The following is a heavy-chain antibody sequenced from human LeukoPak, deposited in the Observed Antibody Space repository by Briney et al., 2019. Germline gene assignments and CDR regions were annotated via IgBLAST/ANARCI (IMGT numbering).Heavy chain of an antibody. Sequence: SETLSLTCTVSGGSISSGYYWGWIRQPPGKGLEWIGSIYHSGSTYYNPSLKSRVTISVDTSKNQFSLKLSSVTAADTAVYYCARSYSGSFLYWGQGSLVTVSS. CDR3: ARSYSGSFLY. J-gene: IGHJ1*01. V-gene: IGHV4-38-2*02. CDR1: GGSISSGYY. CDR2: IYHSGST. D-gene: IGHD1-26*01.